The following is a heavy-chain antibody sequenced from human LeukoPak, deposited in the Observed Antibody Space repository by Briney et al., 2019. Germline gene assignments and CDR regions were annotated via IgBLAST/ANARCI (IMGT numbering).Heavy chain of an antibody. CDR2: IGSAI. D-gene: IGHD1-26*01. Sequence: GGSLRLSCAASGFTFSSYSMNWVRQAPGKGLEWISYIGSAIYYADSVKGRFTISRDNSKNTLYLQMNSLRAEDTAVYYCAKVWGSGSNHYYYYMDVWGKGTTVTVSS. CDR3: AKVWGSGSNHYYYYMDV. CDR1: GFTFSSYS. V-gene: IGHV3-48*01. J-gene: IGHJ6*03.